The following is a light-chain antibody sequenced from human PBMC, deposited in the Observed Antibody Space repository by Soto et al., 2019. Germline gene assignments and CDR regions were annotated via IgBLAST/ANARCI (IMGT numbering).Light chain of an antibody. CDR1: QSIGSS. Sequence: DIQMTQSPSTLSASVGDRVTITCRASQSIGSSLAWYQQKPGKAPNLLISDASSLERGVPSRFSGSGSGTKFTLTIASLQPDDFATYYCQQYETFSGTFGPGTKVEI. CDR3: QQYETFSGT. CDR2: DAS. V-gene: IGKV1-5*01. J-gene: IGKJ1*01.